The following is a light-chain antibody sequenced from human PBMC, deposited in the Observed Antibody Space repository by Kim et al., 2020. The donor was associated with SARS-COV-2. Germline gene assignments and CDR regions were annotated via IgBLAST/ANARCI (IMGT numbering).Light chain of an antibody. CDR1: QGISSY. CDR3: QQYFDIPYT. Sequence: DIQLTQSPSFLSASVGDRVTITCRASQGISSYLAWYQQKPGKAPKLLIYAASTLQSGVPSRFSGSGSGTEFTLTINPLQSEDSATYFCQQYFDIPYTFGQGTKLEI. V-gene: IGKV1-9*01. CDR2: AAS. J-gene: IGKJ2*01.